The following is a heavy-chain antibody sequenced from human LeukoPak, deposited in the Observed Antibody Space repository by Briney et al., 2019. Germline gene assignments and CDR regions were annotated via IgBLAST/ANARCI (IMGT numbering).Heavy chain of an antibody. V-gene: IGHV3-21*01. Sequence: PGGSLRLSCAASGFSFSSSSMSWVRHAPGKGLEWVSYIDRDGTYIFYADSVKGRFTISRDNAKSSLFLQMNSLRAEDTAEYYCARDTSGSNVITYFDNWGQGTLVTVSS. D-gene: IGHD3-10*01. CDR3: ARDTSGSNVITYFDN. CDR2: IDRDGTYI. CDR1: GFSFSSSS. J-gene: IGHJ4*02.